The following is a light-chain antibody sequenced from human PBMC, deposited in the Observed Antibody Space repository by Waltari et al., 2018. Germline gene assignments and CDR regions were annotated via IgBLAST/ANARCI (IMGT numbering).Light chain of an antibody. CDR2: AAV. CDR1: QGIGSH. Sequence: IQLTQPPSSLSASVGDRVTITCRASQGIGSHLAWYQQKPGKAPKFLIYAAVILQSGVPSRFSGSGSGTDFTLTISSLQPEDFATYYCQQLDFYPITFGQGTRLEIK. V-gene: IGKV1-9*01. J-gene: IGKJ5*01. CDR3: QQLDFYPIT.